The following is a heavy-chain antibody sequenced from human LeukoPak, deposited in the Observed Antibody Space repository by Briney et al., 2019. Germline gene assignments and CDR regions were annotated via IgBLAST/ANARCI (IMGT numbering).Heavy chain of an antibody. CDR3: ARGAVIPIVVVPAAIRYFDY. CDR1: GGSFSGYY. Sequence: SETLSLTCADYGGSFSGYYWSWIRQPPGKGLEWIGEINHSGSTNYNPSLKSRVTISVDTSKNQFSLKLSSVTAADTAVYYCARGAVIPIVVVPAAIRYFDYWGQGTLVTVSS. V-gene: IGHV4-34*01. J-gene: IGHJ4*02. CDR2: INHSGST. D-gene: IGHD2-2*02.